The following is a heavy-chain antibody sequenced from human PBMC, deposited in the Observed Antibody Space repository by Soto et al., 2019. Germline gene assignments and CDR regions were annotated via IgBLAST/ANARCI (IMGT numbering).Heavy chain of an antibody. CDR2: IWYDGSNK. D-gene: IGHD1-26*01. CDR1: GFTFSSYG. J-gene: IGHJ3*02. V-gene: IGHV3-33*01. CDR3: ARDYYLEVGATTGAFDI. Sequence: PGGSLRLSCAASGFTFSSYGMHWVRQAPGKGLEWLAVIWYDGSNKYYADSVKGRFTISRDNSKNTLYLQMNSLRAEDTAVYYCARDYYLEVGATTGAFDIWGQGTMVTVSS.